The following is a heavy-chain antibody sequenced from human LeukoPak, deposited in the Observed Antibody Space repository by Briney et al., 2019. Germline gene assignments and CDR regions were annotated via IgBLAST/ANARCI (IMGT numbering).Heavy chain of an antibody. CDR1: GYTFTSYD. D-gene: IGHD6-13*01. CDR2: IIPIFGTT. Sequence: EASVKVSCKASGYTFTSYDINWVRQTPGQGLEWMGGIIPIFGTTNYAQKFQDRVTITADKSTSTAYMKLSSLRSEDTAVYYCARVVGLTGYSSNWYSGYYYYMDVWGKGTTVTVSS. V-gene: IGHV1-69*06. J-gene: IGHJ6*03. CDR3: ARVVGLTGYSSNWYSGYYYYMDV.